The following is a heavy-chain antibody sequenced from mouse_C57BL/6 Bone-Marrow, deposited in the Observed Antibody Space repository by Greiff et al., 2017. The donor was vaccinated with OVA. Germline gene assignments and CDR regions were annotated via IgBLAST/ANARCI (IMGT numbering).Heavy chain of an antibody. CDR3: ARQGLRSFAD. CDR2: ISSGGSYT. Sequence: EVMLVESGGDLVKPGGSLKLSCAASGFTFSSYGMSWVRQTPDKRLEWVATISSGGSYTYYPDSVKGRFAISRDNAKNTLYLQMSSLKSEDTAMYYCARQGLRSFADWGQGTLVTVSA. J-gene: IGHJ3*01. D-gene: IGHD2-4*01. V-gene: IGHV5-6*01. CDR1: GFTFSSYG.